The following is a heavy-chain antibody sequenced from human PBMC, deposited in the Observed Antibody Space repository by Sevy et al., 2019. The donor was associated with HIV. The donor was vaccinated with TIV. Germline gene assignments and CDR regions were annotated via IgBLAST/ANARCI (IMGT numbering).Heavy chain of an antibody. CDR2: IPADGGVK. V-gene: IGHV3-30-3*01. D-gene: IGHD3-22*01. J-gene: IGHJ3*01. CDR1: GFIFSNYA. CDR3: ARENYYDSTSLGSFDV. Sequence: GGSLRLSCAASGFIFSNYAMTWVRQAPGRGLEWVAIIPADGGVKYYADSVKGRFTISRDNSDNTLSLQMNSLRTEESALYYCARENYYDSTSLGSFDVWGQGTMVTVSS.